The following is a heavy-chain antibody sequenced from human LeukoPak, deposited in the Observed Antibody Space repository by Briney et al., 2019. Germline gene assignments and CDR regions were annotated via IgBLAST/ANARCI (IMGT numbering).Heavy chain of an antibody. CDR1: GGSISSYY. V-gene: IGHV4-4*07. CDR2: IYYSGST. J-gene: IGHJ6*03. D-gene: IGHD3-10*01. CDR3: ARTTMVRGTYYMDV. Sequence: SETLSLTCTVSGGSISSYYWSWIRQPAGKGLEWIGRIYYSGSTNYNPSLKSRVTISVDTSKNQFSLKLSSVTAADTAVYYCARTTMVRGTYYMDVWGKGTTVTVSS.